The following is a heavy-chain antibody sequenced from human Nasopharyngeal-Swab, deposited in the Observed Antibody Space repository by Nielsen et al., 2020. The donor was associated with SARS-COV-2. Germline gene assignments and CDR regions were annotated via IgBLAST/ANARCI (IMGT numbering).Heavy chain of an antibody. CDR3: ARALMITFGGVIVRGSRGFDY. J-gene: IGHJ4*02. V-gene: IGHV4-34*12. Sequence: SETLSLTCAVYGGSFSDYYWSWIRQPPGKGLEWIGEIVHSGSTYYNPSPESRVTMSVDTSKNQFSLKLSSVTAADTAVYYCARALMITFGGVIVRGSRGFDYWGQGTLVTVSS. D-gene: IGHD3-16*02. CDR2: IVHSGST. CDR1: GGSFSDYY.